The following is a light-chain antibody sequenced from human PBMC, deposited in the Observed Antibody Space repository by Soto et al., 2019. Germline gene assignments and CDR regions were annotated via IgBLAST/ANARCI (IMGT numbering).Light chain of an antibody. CDR2: EVN. CDR1: SSDVGGYKY. CDR3: SSYTTSSTLV. J-gene: IGLJ1*01. Sequence: QSALTQPASVSGSPGQSITVSCTGTSSDVGGYKYVSWYQHHPGRAPKLMIYEVNNRPSGVSHRFSGSKSGNTASLTISGLQPEDEADYYCSSYTTSSTLVFGTGNKV. V-gene: IGLV2-14*01.